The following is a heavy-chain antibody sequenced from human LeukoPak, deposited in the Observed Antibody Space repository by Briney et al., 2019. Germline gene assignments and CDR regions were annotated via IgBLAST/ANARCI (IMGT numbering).Heavy chain of an antibody. CDR2: IYPGDSDT. CDR3: ARQRGMHLLRQPPNWFDP. D-gene: IGHD3-16*01. CDR1: GYTFTSYW. V-gene: IGHV5-51*01. Sequence: GESLKISCEGSGYTFTSYWIAWVRQMPGKGLEWMGIIYPGDSDTRYSPSFQGQVTISADKSISTAYLQWSSLKASDTAMYYCARQRGMHLLRQPPNWFDPWGQGTLVTVSS. J-gene: IGHJ5*02.